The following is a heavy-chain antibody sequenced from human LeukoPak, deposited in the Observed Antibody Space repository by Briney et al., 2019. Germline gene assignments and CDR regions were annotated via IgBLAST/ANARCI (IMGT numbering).Heavy chain of an antibody. J-gene: IGHJ4*02. CDR2: IFSSGRI. CDR1: GGSISSYY. Sequence: SETLSLTCTVSGGSISSYYWSWIRQPARKGLEWIGRIFSSGRINYNPSLKSRVTMSVDTSKNQFSLKLSSVTAADTAVYYCARGPGSGWYYFDYWGQGTLVTVSS. D-gene: IGHD6-19*01. CDR3: ARGPGSGWYYFDY. V-gene: IGHV4-4*07.